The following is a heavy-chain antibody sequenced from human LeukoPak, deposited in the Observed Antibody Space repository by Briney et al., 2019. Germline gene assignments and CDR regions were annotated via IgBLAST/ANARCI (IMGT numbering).Heavy chain of an antibody. Sequence: SETLSLTCTVSGGSISSYYWSWIRHPPGKGLEWIGYIYYSGSTNYNPSLKSRVTISVDTSKNQFSLKLSSVTAADTAVYYCARGTYNHYYDSSGYSYFDYWGQGTLVTVSS. CDR3: ARGTYNHYYDSSGYSYFDY. V-gene: IGHV4-59*01. J-gene: IGHJ4*02. D-gene: IGHD3-22*01. CDR2: IYYSGST. CDR1: GGSISSYY.